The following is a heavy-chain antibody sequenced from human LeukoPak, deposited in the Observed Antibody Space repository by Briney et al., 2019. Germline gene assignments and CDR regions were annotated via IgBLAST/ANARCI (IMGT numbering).Heavy chain of an antibody. CDR3: ATSYGDYDIFSWDS. V-gene: IGHV3-15*01. Sequence: SGGSLRLSCAASGFTLSNAWMSWVRQAPGKGLEWVGRIKSKTDGGTTDYAAPVKGRFTISRDDSENTLYLQMNSLKTEDTAVYYCATSYGDYDIFSWDSWGQGTLVAVSS. CDR2: IKSKTDGGTT. J-gene: IGHJ4*02. CDR1: GFTLSNAW. D-gene: IGHD4-17*01.